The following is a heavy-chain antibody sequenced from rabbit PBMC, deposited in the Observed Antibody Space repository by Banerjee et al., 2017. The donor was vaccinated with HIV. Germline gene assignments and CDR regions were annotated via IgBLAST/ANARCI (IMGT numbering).Heavy chain of an antibody. V-gene: IGHV1S45*01. D-gene: IGHD4-1*01. CDR2: IYTGSGTT. Sequence: QEQLVESGGGLVKPGGTLTLTCKASGFSFSSGYDMCWVRQAPGKGLEWIGCIYTGSGTTYYASWAKGRFTISKTSSTTVTLQMTSLTAADTATYFCARAGEWLGAFNLWGQGTLVTVS. CDR1: GFSFSSGYD. CDR3: ARAGEWLGAFNL. J-gene: IGHJ4*01.